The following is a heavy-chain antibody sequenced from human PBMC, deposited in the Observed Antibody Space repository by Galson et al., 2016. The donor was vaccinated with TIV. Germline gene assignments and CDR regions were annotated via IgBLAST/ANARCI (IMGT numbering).Heavy chain of an antibody. CDR1: GGTFSSYV. D-gene: IGHD5-18*01. CDR2: IIPLFSTA. Sequence: SVKVSCKASGGTFSSYVISWVRQAPGQGLEWMGGIIPLFSTANYAKKFQGRVTITADESTSTAYMELSSLRSEDTAIYYCAKDRNTAMDTYYWYYGMDVWGQGTTVTASS. CDR3: AKDRNTAMDTYYWYYGMDV. V-gene: IGHV1-69*13. J-gene: IGHJ6*02.